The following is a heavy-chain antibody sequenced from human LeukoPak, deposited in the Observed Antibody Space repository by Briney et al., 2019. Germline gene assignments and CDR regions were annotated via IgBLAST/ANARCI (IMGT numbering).Heavy chain of an antibody. CDR3: AREKDDSSGYYPDY. Sequence: SETLSLTCAVSGGSISSGGYSWSWIRQPPGKGLEWIGYIYHSGSTYYNPSLKSRVTISVDRSKNQFSLKLSSVTAADTAVYYCAREKDDSSGYYPDYWGQGTLVTVSS. D-gene: IGHD3-22*01. J-gene: IGHJ4*02. CDR2: IYHSGST. V-gene: IGHV4-30-2*01. CDR1: GGSISSGGYS.